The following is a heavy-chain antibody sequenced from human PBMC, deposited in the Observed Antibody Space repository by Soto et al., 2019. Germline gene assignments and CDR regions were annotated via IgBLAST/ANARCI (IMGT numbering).Heavy chain of an antibody. V-gene: IGHV1-18*01. J-gene: IGHJ4*02. D-gene: IGHD4-17*01. CDR2: INPYSGRT. Sequence: QLEQSGPELKKPGASVKVSCKAFGNTFNSYSISWVRQAPGQGLQWMAWINPYSGRTDYAHKLQGRVTMTTDTSTSTAYMELRSLRSDDTAVYYCARRHGDISSAAGFDSWGQGTLVTVSS. CDR3: ARRHGDISSAAGFDS. CDR1: GNTFNSYS.